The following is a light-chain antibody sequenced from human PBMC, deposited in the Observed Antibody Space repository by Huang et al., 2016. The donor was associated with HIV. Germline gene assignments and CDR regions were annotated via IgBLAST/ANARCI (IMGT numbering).Light chain of an antibody. CDR1: QSVSSKN. Sequence: EIVLTQSPGTLSLSPGERATLSCRGSQSVSSKNLAWYQKKPGQAPRLLIYGVSSRATGIPDRFSGSGSGTDFTLTISRLEPEDFVVYYCQQYGNSPWTFGQGTKVEIK. J-gene: IGKJ1*01. CDR2: GVS. CDR3: QQYGNSPWT. V-gene: IGKV3-20*01.